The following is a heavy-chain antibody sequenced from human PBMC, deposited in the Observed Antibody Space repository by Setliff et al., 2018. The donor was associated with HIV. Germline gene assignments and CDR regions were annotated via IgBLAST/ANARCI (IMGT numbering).Heavy chain of an antibody. Sequence: ASVKVSCKASGYTFTTYAIHWVRQAPGQRLEWMGWINTGNGNTKYSQEFQGRVTFTRDTSASTAYLELSSLRSEDTAVYYCARPVGGTGFDPWGQGTLVTVSS. V-gene: IGHV1-3*04. CDR2: INTGNGNT. D-gene: IGHD1-26*01. CDR1: GYTFTTYA. J-gene: IGHJ5*02. CDR3: ARPVGGTGFDP.